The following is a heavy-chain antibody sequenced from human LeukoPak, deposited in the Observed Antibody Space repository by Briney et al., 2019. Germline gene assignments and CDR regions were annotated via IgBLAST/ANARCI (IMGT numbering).Heavy chain of an antibody. CDR1: EFTFSTYA. CDR2: ISYDGTNK. V-gene: IGHV3-30*04. Sequence: GGSLRLSCAASEFTFSTYAMHWVRQAPGKGLEWVAVISYDGTNKYYADSVKGRFTISRDNSKNMLYLQMNSLRAEDTAVYYCARDWGYSNSFDYWGQGTLVTVSS. D-gene: IGHD6-6*01. J-gene: IGHJ4*02. CDR3: ARDWGYSNSFDY.